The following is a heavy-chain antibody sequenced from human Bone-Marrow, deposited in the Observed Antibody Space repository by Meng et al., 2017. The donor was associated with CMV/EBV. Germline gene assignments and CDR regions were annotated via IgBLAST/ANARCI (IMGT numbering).Heavy chain of an antibody. CDR1: RFTFSKYT. V-gene: IGHV3-21*01. Sequence: GGSLRLSCAASRFTFSKYTMNWVRQAPGKGLEWVSFISTSSSYKFHADSVKGRFTISRDNAKTSLFLQMNTLRAEDTAVYSCASFSGYNGPLLSLYYLFQGTLVTVSS. CDR3: ASFSGYNGPLLSLYY. J-gene: IGHJ4*02. CDR2: ISTSSSYK. D-gene: IGHD5-12*01.